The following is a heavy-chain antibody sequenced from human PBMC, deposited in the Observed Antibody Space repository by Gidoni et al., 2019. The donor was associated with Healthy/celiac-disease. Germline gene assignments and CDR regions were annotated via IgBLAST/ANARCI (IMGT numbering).Heavy chain of an antibody. V-gene: IGHV1-8*01. D-gene: IGHD6-6*01. CDR1: GYTFTSYD. J-gene: IGHJ5*02. CDR2: MNPNSGNT. Sequence: QVQLVQAGAEVKKPGASVKGSCKASGYTFTSYDTNWVRQATGQGLEWMGWMNPNSGNTGYAQKFQGRVTMTRNTSISTAYMELSSLRSEDTAVYYCARATIAARRLNWFDPWGQGTLVTVSS. CDR3: ARATIAARRLNWFDP.